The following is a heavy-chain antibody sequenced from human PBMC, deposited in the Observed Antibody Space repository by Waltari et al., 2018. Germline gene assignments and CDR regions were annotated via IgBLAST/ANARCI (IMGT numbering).Heavy chain of an antibody. V-gene: IGHV1-2*02. CDR3: AREPPTHGRSLHP. CDR1: GFTLTDYF. D-gene: IGHD4-17*01. CDR2: INCNAGAT. Sequence: QVQLVQSGAEVKKPGASVKVSCQASGFTLTDYFIHWLRQAPGQGLEWMGWINCNAGATNYAQKLQGRVAVTRDMSISTAYMELSSLVSDDTAMYYCAREPPTHGRSLHPWGQGTLVTVSS. J-gene: IGHJ5*02.